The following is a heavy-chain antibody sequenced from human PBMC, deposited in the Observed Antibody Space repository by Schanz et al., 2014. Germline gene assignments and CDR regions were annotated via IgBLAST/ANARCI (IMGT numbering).Heavy chain of an antibody. J-gene: IGHJ1*01. CDR3: ASALPPWGDMGMEWPGSTEDYF. CDR1: EYTFTRHY. Sequence: GADVKKPGTAVKVSCKASEYTFTRHYMHWVRQSPGQGLEWMGIIHSTGGTTSHAQKLQGRVTMTRDSSTSTGYMEQSSLRSEDTAPNLCASALPPWGDMGMEWPGSTEDYF. CDR2: IHSTGGTT. V-gene: IGHV1-46*04. D-gene: IGHD3-3*01.